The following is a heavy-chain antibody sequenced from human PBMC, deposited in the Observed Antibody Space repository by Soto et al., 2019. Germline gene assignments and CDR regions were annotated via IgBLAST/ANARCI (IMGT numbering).Heavy chain of an antibody. Sequence: QVQLVESGGGVVQPGRSLRLSCAASGFTFSNSGMHWVRRAPGKGLEWVATTSFAGHNKFYADSVKGRFSISRDNSKNTLSLQMNSLTADDTAVYYCASFNRDDFWSVLWAWGQGTLVTVAS. D-gene: IGHD3-3*01. CDR3: ASFNRDDFWSVLWA. J-gene: IGHJ5*02. CDR1: GFTFSNSG. V-gene: IGHV3-30*03. CDR2: TSFAGHNK.